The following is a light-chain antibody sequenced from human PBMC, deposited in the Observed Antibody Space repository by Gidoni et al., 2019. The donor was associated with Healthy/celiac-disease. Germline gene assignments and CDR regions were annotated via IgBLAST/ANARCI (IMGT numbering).Light chain of an antibody. V-gene: IGLV3-1*01. CDR3: QAWDSSTAYV. CDR2: QDS. Sequence: SYELTQPPSVSVSPGQTASITCSGDKLGDKYACWYQPKPGQSPVLVIYQDSKRPSGIPERFSGSNSGNTATLTISGTQAMDEADYYCQAWDSSTAYVFGGGTKLTVL. J-gene: IGLJ2*01. CDR1: KLGDKY.